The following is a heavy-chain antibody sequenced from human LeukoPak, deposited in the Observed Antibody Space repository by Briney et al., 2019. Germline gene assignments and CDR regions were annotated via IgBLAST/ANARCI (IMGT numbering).Heavy chain of an antibody. Sequence: MASETLSLTCAVYGGSFSGYYWSWIRQPPGRGLEWIGEINHSGSTNYNPSLKSRVTISVDTSKNQFSLKLSSVTAADTAVYYCARGLDDSSGYYLDYWGQGTLVTVSS. J-gene: IGHJ4*02. CDR1: GGSFSGYY. CDR3: ARGLDDSSGYYLDY. V-gene: IGHV4-34*01. D-gene: IGHD3-22*01. CDR2: INHSGST.